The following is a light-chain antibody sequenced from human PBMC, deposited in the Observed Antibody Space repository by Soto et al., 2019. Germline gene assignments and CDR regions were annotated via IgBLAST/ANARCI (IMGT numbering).Light chain of an antibody. CDR1: QSVSST. Sequence: EIVMTQSPAALSVSPGDRATLSCRASQSVSSTLAWYQQKSGQAPRLLIYDVSNRATGVPARFSGSGSETDFTLTISGLRSEDSAVYFCQQYNNWPFSFGQGTRLEI. V-gene: IGKV3-15*01. CDR3: QQYNNWPFS. J-gene: IGKJ5*01. CDR2: DVS.